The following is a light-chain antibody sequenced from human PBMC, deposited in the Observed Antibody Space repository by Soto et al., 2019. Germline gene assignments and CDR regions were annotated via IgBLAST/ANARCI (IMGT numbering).Light chain of an antibody. Sequence: EIVMTQSPATLSVSPGARATLSCRASQSVSSNLAWYQQKPGQAPRLLIYGASTRATGIPARFSGSGSGTEFTLTISSLQSEDFAVYYCQQYNNWWWTFGQGTKVEIK. CDR1: QSVSSN. J-gene: IGKJ1*01. CDR3: QQYNNWWWT. V-gene: IGKV3-15*01. CDR2: GAS.